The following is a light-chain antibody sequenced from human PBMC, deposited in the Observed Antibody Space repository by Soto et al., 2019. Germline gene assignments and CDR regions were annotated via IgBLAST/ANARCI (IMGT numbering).Light chain of an antibody. CDR1: QSISNNY. Sequence: EIVLTQSPGTLSLSPGERATLSCRASQSISNNYLAWYQQKPGQAPRLLIYDAFSRATGIPDRFSGSGSGADFTLTISRLEPEDFAVYYCQRYGSSSFTFGPGTKVDIK. J-gene: IGKJ3*01. CDR3: QRYGSSSFT. CDR2: DAF. V-gene: IGKV3-20*01.